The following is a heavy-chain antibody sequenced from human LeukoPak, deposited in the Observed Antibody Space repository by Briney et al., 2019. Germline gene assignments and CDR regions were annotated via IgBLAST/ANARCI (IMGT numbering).Heavy chain of an antibody. Sequence: TSSETLSLTCTVSGGSISTYYWTWIRQPPGKGLEWVGYIFYNGKTTYNPSLKSRVTLSVDTSKNQVSLKLSSVTAADTAVYFCARGVLGSGNHYDPKYDYYYMDVWGTGTTVTVSS. J-gene: IGHJ6*03. CDR3: ARGVLGSGNHYDPKYDYYYMDV. V-gene: IGHV4-59*01. D-gene: IGHD3-10*01. CDR2: IFYNGKT. CDR1: GGSISTYY.